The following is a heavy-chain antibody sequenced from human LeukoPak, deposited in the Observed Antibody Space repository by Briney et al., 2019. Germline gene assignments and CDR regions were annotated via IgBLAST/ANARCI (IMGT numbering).Heavy chain of an antibody. CDR2: ISISGDT. Sequence: GGSLRLSCAGSGFFVTANYLAWARQAPGKGLEWVSTISISGDTYYGDSVKGRSAISRDESTNTLSLHLDSLRVEDMGVYYCALLSGGTFDYWGQGTQVTVAS. J-gene: IGHJ4*02. CDR3: ALLSGGTFDY. V-gene: IGHV3-53*01. CDR1: GFFVTANY. D-gene: IGHD2/OR15-2a*01.